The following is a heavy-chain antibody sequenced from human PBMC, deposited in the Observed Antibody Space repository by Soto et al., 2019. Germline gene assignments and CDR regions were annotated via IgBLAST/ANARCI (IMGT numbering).Heavy chain of an antibody. D-gene: IGHD2-2*01. CDR1: GFTFSSYW. CDR3: ASAHCSSASCFEYFQH. Sequence: GGSLRLSCAASGFTFSSYWMSWVRQAPGKGLEWVANIKQDGSEKYYVDSVKGRFTISRDNAKNSLYLQMNSLRAEDTAVYYWASAHCSSASCFEYFQHWGQGTLVTVSS. V-gene: IGHV3-7*01. J-gene: IGHJ1*01. CDR2: IKQDGSEK.